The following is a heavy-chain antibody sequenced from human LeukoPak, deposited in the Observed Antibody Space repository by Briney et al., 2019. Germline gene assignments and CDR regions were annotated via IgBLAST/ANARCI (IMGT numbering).Heavy chain of an antibody. CDR2: IYYSGSI. CDR3: AMGLRLGELSL. V-gene: IGHV4-39*01. Sequence: SETLSLTCTVSGDSISSRDYWWGWIRQPPGKGLEWIGSIYYSGSIYYNPSLKSRLTISVETSKNQFSLRLSSVTAADTAFYYCAMGLRLGELSLWGQGTLVTVSS. D-gene: IGHD3-16*02. J-gene: IGHJ4*02. CDR1: GDSISSRDYW.